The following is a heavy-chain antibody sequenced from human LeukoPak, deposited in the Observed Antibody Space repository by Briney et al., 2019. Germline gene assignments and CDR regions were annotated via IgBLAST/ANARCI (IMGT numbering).Heavy chain of an antibody. J-gene: IGHJ5*02. D-gene: IGHD2-2*01. CDR3: AREVEYQLLGWFDP. CDR1: GGTFSSYA. CDR2: IIPIFGTA. V-gene: IGHV1-69*13. Sequence: SVRVSCKASGGTFSSYAISWVRQAPGQGLEWMGGIIPIFGTANYAQKFQGRVTITADESTSTAYMELSSLRSEDTAVYYCAREVEYQLLGWFDPWGQGTLVTVSS.